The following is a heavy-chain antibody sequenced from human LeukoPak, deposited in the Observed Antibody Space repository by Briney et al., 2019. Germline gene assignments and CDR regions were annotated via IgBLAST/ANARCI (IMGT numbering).Heavy chain of an antibody. V-gene: IGHV3-48*03. J-gene: IGHJ4*02. D-gene: IGHD3-10*01. CDR3: ARDPKLLWFGESRFDY. Sequence: GGSLRLSCAASGFTFSSYEMNWVRQAPGKGLEWVSYISSSGSTIYYADSVKGQFTISRDNAKNSLYLQMNSLRAEDTAVYYCARDPKLLWFGESRFDYWGQGTLVTVSS. CDR2: ISSSGSTI. CDR1: GFTFSSYE.